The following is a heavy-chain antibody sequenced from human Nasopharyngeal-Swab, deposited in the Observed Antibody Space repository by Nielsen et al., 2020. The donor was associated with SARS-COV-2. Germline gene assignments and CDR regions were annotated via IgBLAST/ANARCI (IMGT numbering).Heavy chain of an antibody. D-gene: IGHD3-22*01. J-gene: IGHJ3*01. CDR3: ARVLDYYDSSGYDTWDVFAL. CDR2: INIDGSRT. CDR1: GFTFTNYW. Sequence: GESLKISCAVSGFTFTNYWMHWVRRTPGKGPVWVSRINIDGSRTGYADSVEGRFTISRDNAKNTLFLQMNSLRAEDTAVYYCARVLDYYDSSGYDTWDVFALWGQGTMVTVSS. V-gene: IGHV3-74*01.